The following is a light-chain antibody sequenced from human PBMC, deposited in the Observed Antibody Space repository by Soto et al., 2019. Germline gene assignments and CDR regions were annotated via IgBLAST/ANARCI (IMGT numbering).Light chain of an antibody. CDR2: DVS. CDR1: SSDVGGYNY. J-gene: IGLJ1*01. Sequence: QSALTQPRSASGSPGQSITISCTGTSSDVGGYNYVSWYQQHPAKAPKLIIFDVSKRPSGVPDRFSGSKSGTSASLAISGLQSEDEADYYCATWADGLNSYVFGTGTKLTVL. CDR3: ATWADGLNSYV. V-gene: IGLV2-11*01.